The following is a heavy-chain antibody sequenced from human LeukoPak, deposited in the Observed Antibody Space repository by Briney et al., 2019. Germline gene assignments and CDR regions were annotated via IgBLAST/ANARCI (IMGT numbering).Heavy chain of an antibody. D-gene: IGHD2-15*01. CDR3: ARSVVVVAANPRSYYYYYMDV. V-gene: IGHV4-39*01. J-gene: IGHJ6*03. Sequence: SETLSLTCTVSGGSISSSSYYWGWIRQPPGKGLEWIGSIYYSGSTYYNPSLKSRVTISVDTSKNQFSLKLSSVTAADTAVYYCARSVVVVAANPRSYYYYYMDVWGKGTTVTVSS. CDR1: GGSISSSSYY. CDR2: IYYSGST.